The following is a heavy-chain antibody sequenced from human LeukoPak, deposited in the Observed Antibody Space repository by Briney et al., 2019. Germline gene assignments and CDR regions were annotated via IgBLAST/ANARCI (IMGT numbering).Heavy chain of an antibody. CDR2: FSGSGGNT. D-gene: IGHD1-26*01. V-gene: IGHV3-23*01. J-gene: IGHJ4*02. CDR1: GFTFSSFA. Sequence: PGGSLRLSCAASGFTFSSFAMSWVRQAPGKGLEWVSSFSGSGGNTYYADSVKGRFTISRDNSKNTLYLQMNSLRAEDTAVYYCARRGAAYYFDYWGQGTLVTVSS. CDR3: ARRGAAYYFDY.